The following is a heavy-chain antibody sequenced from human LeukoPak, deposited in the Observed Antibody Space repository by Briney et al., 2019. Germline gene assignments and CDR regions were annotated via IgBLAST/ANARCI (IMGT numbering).Heavy chain of an antibody. J-gene: IGHJ5*02. V-gene: IGHV3-23*01. Sequence: GGSLRLSCAASGFTFSSYAMSWVRQAPGKGLEGVSAISGSGGSTYYADSVKGRFTISRDNSKNTLYLQMNSLRAEDTAVYYCAKDQRYSSSWYSAESSVNWFDPWGQGTLVTVSS. CDR1: GFTFSSYA. CDR2: ISGSGGST. CDR3: AKDQRYSSSWYSAESSVNWFDP. D-gene: IGHD6-13*01.